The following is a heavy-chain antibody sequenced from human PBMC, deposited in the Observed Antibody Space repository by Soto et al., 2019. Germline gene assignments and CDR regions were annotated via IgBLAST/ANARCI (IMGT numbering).Heavy chain of an antibody. CDR1: GGSISRSNFY. V-gene: IGHV4-39*01. D-gene: IGHD3-10*01. J-gene: IGHJ4*02. CDR2: IYYSGST. Sequence: SETRCLTCTVSGGSISRSNFYWGWIRQPPGKGLEWIGSIYYSGSTYYNPSLKSRVTISVDTSKNQFSLKLTSVTAADTAVYYCGRLNSLWFGELFLDYWGQGTLVTVSS. CDR3: GRLNSLWFGELFLDY.